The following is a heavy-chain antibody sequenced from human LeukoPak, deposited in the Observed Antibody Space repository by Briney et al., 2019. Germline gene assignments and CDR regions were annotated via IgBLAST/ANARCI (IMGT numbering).Heavy chain of an antibody. CDR1: GGSFSGYY. D-gene: IGHD6-19*01. J-gene: IGHJ4*02. CDR3: ARAVAGAYRTFDY. Sequence: SETLSLTCAVYGGSFSGYYWSWIRQPPGKGLEWIGEINHSGSTNYNPSLKSRVTISVDTSKNQFSLKLSSVTAADTAVYYCARAVAGAYRTFDYWGQGTLVAVSS. V-gene: IGHV4-34*01. CDR2: INHSGST.